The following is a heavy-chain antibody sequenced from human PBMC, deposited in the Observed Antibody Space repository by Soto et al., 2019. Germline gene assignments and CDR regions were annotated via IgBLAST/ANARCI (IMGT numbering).Heavy chain of an antibody. CDR1: GYTFTSYY. V-gene: IGHV1-46*01. CDR2: INPSGGST. Sequence: AASVKVSCKASGYTFTSYYIHWVRQAPGQGLEWMGIINPSGGSTTYAQKFQGRVTMTRDTSTSTVYMELSSLRSEDTAVYYCARGAITATPEWWFDPWGQGTLVTVSS. J-gene: IGHJ5*02. CDR3: ARGAITATPEWWFDP. D-gene: IGHD1-20*01.